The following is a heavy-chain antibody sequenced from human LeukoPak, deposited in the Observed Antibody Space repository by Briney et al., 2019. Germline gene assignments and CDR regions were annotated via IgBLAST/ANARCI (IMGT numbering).Heavy chain of an antibody. V-gene: IGHV3-48*03. CDR1: GFTFSSYE. D-gene: IGHD5-24*01. Sequence: PGGSLRLSCAASGFTFSSYEMNWVRQAPGKGLEWVSYISSSGSTIYYADSVKGRFTISRDNAKNSLYLQMNSLRAEDTAVYYCARKMATISRNFDYWGQGTLVTVSS. CDR3: ARKMATISRNFDY. CDR2: ISSSGSTI. J-gene: IGHJ4*02.